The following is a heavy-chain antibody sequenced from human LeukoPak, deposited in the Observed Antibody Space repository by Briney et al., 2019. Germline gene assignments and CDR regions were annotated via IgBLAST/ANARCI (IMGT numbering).Heavy chain of an antibody. CDR1: GGTFSSYA. V-gene: IGHV1-69*13. CDR2: IIPIFGTA. Sequence: SVKVSCKASGGTFSSYAISWVRQAPGQGLEWMGGIIPIFGTANYAQKFQGRVTITADESTSTAYMELSSLRAEDTAVYYCARRSVAYSYDSSGYSPVYYFDYWGQGTLVTVSS. J-gene: IGHJ4*02. D-gene: IGHD3-22*01. CDR3: ARRSVAYSYDSSGYSPVYYFDY.